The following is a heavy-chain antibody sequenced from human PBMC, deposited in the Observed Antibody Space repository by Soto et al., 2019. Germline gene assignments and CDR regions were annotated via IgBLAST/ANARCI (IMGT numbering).Heavy chain of an antibody. CDR2: IAYDGSNA. D-gene: IGHD3-22*01. CDR3: ARPYDSSGYYPLDY. J-gene: IGHJ4*02. CDR1: GFTFSNYA. V-gene: IGHV3-30-3*01. Sequence: GGSLRLSCAASGFTFSNYAMHWVRQAPGKGLEWMAVIAYDGSNAYYADSVKGRFTISRDNSKNTLYLQMNSLRAEDTAAYYCARPYDSSGYYPLDYWGQGTLVTVSS.